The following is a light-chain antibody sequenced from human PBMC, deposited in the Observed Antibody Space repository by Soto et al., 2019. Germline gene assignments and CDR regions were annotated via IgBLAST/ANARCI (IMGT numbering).Light chain of an antibody. V-gene: IGKV2-28*01. Sequence: DLVMTQSPLSLPVTPGEPASISCRSSQSLLHNNGYNYLDWYVQKPGQSPQLLIYLGSNRASGVPDRFSGSGSGTDFTLKISRVEAEDVGVYYCMQTLQTRVFTFGGGTRVEIK. CDR3: MQTLQTRVFT. CDR2: LGS. CDR1: QSLLHNNGYNY. J-gene: IGKJ4*01.